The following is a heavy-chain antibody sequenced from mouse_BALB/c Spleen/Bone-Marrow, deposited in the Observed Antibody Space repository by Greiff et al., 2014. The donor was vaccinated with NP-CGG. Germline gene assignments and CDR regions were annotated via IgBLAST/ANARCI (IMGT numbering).Heavy chain of an antibody. CDR2: IRNKANGYTT. CDR3: ARDKNYGSYWYFDV. J-gene: IGHJ1*01. Sequence: EVMLVESGGGLVQPGRSLRLSSATSGFTFTDYYMSWVRQPPGKALEWLGFIRNKANGYTTEYSASVKGRFTISRDNSQSILYLQMNTLRAEDSATYYCARDKNYGSYWYFDVWGAGTTVTVSS. CDR1: GFTFTDYY. D-gene: IGHD2-1*01. V-gene: IGHV7-3*02.